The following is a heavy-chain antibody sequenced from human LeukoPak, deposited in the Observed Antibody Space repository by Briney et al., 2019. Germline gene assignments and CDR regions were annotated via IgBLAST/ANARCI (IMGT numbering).Heavy chain of an antibody. Sequence: ASVKVSCKASGGTFSSYAISWVRQAPGQGLEWMGGVIPIFGTATYAQKFHGRVTITADESTSTAYMELSSLRSEDTAVYYCARVAGGVGATTEYYFDYWGQGTLVTVSS. CDR3: ARVAGGVGATTEYYFDY. J-gene: IGHJ4*02. V-gene: IGHV1-69*13. CDR2: VIPIFGTA. CDR1: GGTFSSYA. D-gene: IGHD1-26*01.